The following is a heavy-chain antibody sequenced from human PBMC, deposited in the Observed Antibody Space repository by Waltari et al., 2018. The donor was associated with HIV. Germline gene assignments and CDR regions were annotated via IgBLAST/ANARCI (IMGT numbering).Heavy chain of an antibody. Sequence: QVDLLESGGGVVQPGRSLRLSCAASGFIFKNYTFHWVRQAPGKGLEWLGSISAGGRLKDYACSANVRFTNAGTNYNYTVYCHFHLLTLEATAFNLWTMQARASSWMVCLLDLWGRGTRVTVSA. V-gene: IGHV3-30*01. CDR2: ISAGGRLK. J-gene: IGHJ2*01. CDR3: TMQARASSWMVCLLDL. D-gene: IGHD6-13*01. CDR1: GFIFKNYT.